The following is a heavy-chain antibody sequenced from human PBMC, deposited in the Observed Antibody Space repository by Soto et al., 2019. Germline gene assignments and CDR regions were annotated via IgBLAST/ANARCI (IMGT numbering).Heavy chain of an antibody. CDR3: ARDGNYDYYYYGMDV. V-gene: IGHV1-2*02. CDR1: GYTLTGYY. Sequence: ASVKVSCKASGYTLTGYYMHWVRQAPGQGLEWMGWINPNSGGTNYAQKFQGRVTMTRDTSISTAYMELSRLRSDDTAVYYCARDGNYDYYYYGMDVWGQGTTVTVSS. D-gene: IGHD1-7*01. J-gene: IGHJ6*02. CDR2: INPNSGGT.